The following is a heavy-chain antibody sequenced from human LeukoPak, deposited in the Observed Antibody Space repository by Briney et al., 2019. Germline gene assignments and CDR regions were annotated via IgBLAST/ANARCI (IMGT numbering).Heavy chain of an antibody. Sequence: GGSLRLSCAAAGFTFASYSMNWVRQAPGKGLEWVSSISGDSTYIYNAGSVKGRFTISRDNAQASLYLQMISLRADDAAVYYCARVSGRLERQSDLDYWGQGTLVIVSS. D-gene: IGHD1-1*01. CDR2: ISGDSTYI. J-gene: IGHJ4*02. V-gene: IGHV3-21*01. CDR3: ARVSGRLERQSDLDY. CDR1: GFTFASYS.